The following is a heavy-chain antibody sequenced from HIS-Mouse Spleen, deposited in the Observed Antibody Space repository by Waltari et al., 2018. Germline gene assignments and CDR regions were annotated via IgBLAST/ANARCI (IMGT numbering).Heavy chain of an antibody. J-gene: IGHJ4*02. V-gene: IGHV3-30-3*01. Sequence: QVQLVESGGGVVQPGRSLRLYFAASGFTFRSYAMHWVRQAPGKGLGWVAIISYDGSNKYSADSVKGRFTTSRDNSKNTLYLQMNSLRAEDTAVYYCARASVVGSGHFDYWGQGTLVTVSS. CDR2: ISYDGSNK. CDR3: ARASVVGSGHFDY. CDR1: GFTFRSYA. D-gene: IGHD6-19*01.